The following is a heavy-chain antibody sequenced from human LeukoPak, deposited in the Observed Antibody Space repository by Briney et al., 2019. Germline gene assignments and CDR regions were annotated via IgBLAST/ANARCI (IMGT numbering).Heavy chain of an antibody. V-gene: IGHV4-34*01. Sequence: SETLSLTCAVYGVSFSDYFWSWFRQSPGKGLEWIGEINHNGSTNYNPSLKSRVTISIDTSKNQFSLKLSSVTAADTAVYYCARGDCSSTSCYLSDWFDPWGQGTLVTVSS. CDR1: GVSFSDYF. D-gene: IGHD2-2*01. CDR3: ARGDCSSTSCYLSDWFDP. CDR2: INHNGST. J-gene: IGHJ5*02.